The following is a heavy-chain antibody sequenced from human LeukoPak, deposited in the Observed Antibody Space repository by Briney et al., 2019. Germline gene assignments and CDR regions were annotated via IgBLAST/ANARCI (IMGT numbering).Heavy chain of an antibody. V-gene: IGHV4-4*02. CDR1: GGSITSTNY. CDR2: VNLQGST. Sequence: SETLPLTCGVSGGSITSTNYWTWVRQPPGKGLEWIGEVNLQGSTNYNPSLMGRVAISVDMSENHVSLQLTSVTAADTAVYYCAREGGPYRPLDYSGQGTLVTVSS. CDR3: AREGGPYRPLDY. J-gene: IGHJ4*02.